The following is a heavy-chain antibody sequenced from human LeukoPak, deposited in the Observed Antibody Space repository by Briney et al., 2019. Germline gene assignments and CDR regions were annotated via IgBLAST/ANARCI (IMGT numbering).Heavy chain of an antibody. Sequence: GGSLRLSCTASGFTFGDDAMSWVRQAPGKGLEWVGFIRSKADGGTVEYAASVKGRFTISRDDSKSIAYLQMNSLKTEDTAVYYCSQALYYFDYWGQGTLVTVSS. CDR3: SQALYYFDY. V-gene: IGHV3-49*04. CDR1: GFTFGDDA. D-gene: IGHD3-3*02. CDR2: IRSKADGGTV. J-gene: IGHJ4*02.